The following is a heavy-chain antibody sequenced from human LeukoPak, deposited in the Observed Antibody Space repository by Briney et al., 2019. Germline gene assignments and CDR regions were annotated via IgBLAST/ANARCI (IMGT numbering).Heavy chain of an antibody. D-gene: IGHD2-2*01. CDR1: GYTFTNYY. J-gene: IGHJ6*03. Sequence: ASVKVSCKASGYTFTNYYMHWVRQAPGQGLEWMGIINPSGGTTSYAQKFQGRVTMTRDTSTSTVYMELSSLRSEDTAVYYCARDRSYCSSTSCYLWQVYHYYYMDVWGKGTTVTISS. CDR2: INPSGGTT. V-gene: IGHV1-46*01. CDR3: ARDRSYCSSTSCYLWQVYHYYYMDV.